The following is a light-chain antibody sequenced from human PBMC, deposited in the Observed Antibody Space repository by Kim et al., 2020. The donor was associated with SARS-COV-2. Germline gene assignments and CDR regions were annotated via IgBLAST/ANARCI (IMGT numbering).Light chain of an antibody. CDR2: DTS. CDR3: QQYYDGPPLT. Sequence: ETVMTQSPATLSASPGERVTLSCRASQSVSNRLAWYQQKHGRAPRLLIYDTSTRATAIPPRFSGSGSGTEFTLTISSLQSEDFAVYYCQQYYDGPPLTFGGGTKVEVK. J-gene: IGKJ4*01. V-gene: IGKV3-15*01. CDR1: QSVSNR.